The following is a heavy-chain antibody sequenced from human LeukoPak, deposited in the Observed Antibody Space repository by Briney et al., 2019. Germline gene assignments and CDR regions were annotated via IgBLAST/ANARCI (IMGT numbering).Heavy chain of an antibody. V-gene: IGHV3-30*18. D-gene: IGHD3-22*01. CDR1: GFTFSSYG. CDR3: AKDWHYYDSSGYYYDGY. CDR2: ISYDGSNK. Sequence: GGSLRLSCAASGFTFSSYGMHWVRQAPGKGLEWVAVISYDGSNKYYADSVKGRFTISRDNSKNTLYLQMNSLRAEDTAVYYCAKDWHYYDSSGYYYDGYWGQGTLVTVS. J-gene: IGHJ4*02.